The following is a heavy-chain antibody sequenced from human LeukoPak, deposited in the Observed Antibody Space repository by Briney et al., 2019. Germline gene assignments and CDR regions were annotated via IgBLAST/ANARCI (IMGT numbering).Heavy chain of an antibody. Sequence: GGSLRLSCAASGFTFSSYAMSWVRQAPGKGLEWVSAISGSGGSTYYADSVKGRFTISRDNSKNTLYLQMNSLRAEDTAVYYCATNTRNVLLWFGELLSGGFFDPWGQGTLVTVSS. CDR1: GFTFSSYA. V-gene: IGHV3-23*01. CDR2: ISGSGGST. D-gene: IGHD3-10*01. CDR3: ATNTRNVLLWFGELLSGGFFDP. J-gene: IGHJ5*02.